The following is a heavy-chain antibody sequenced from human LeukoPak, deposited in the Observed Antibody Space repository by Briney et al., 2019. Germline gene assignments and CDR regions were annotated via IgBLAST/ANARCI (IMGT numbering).Heavy chain of an antibody. CDR1: GFTFSSSG. CDR3: AKEYCSNSVCHSLDY. D-gene: IGHD2-8*01. V-gene: IGHV3-30*18. J-gene: IGHJ4*02. Sequence: GGSLRLSCAASGFTFSSSGMHWVRQAPGKGLEWVAVISYDGSNKHYADSVKGRFTFSRDNSKNTLYLQMNSLRAEDTAVYYCAKEYCSNSVCHSLDYWGQGTLVTVSS. CDR2: ISYDGSNK.